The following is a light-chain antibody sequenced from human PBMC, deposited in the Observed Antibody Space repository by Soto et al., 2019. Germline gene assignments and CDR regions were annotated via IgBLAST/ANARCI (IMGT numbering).Light chain of an antibody. CDR3: QQYSSCRT. Sequence: DIQMTQSPSTLSASVGDRVTITCRASRSIGSWVAWYQQRPGKAHKLLIYKATSLESGVPSRFSGRGSGTEFTLTISSLQPDDFATYYCQQYSSCRTFGLGTKVDIK. V-gene: IGKV1-5*03. CDR2: KAT. J-gene: IGKJ1*01. CDR1: RSIGSW.